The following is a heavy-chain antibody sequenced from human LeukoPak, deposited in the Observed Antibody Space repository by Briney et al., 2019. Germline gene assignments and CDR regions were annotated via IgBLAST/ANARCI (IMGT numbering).Heavy chain of an antibody. D-gene: IGHD4-11*01. Sequence: GSLRLSCAASGFTFSSYWMNWARQAPGKGLEWVAVISYDGSNKYYADSVKGRFTISRDNSKNTLYLKMNSLRAEDTAVYYCATTPYYYYYGMDVWGQGTTVTVSS. V-gene: IGHV3-30*03. J-gene: IGHJ6*02. CDR2: ISYDGSNK. CDR3: ATTPYYYYYGMDV. CDR1: GFTFSSYW.